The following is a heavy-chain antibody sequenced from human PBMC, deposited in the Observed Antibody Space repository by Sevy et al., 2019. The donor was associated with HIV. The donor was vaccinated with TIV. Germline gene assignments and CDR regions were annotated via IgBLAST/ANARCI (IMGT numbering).Heavy chain of an antibody. Sequence: GGSLRLSCVASGFTFSRYGMHWVRQAPGKGLEWVTFIRYDGSTRYYADSVKGRFTVSRDNSKNTLFLQMNSLRAEDTAVYYCAKGLGMVQGALLSDHFWGQGTMVTVSS. D-gene: IGHD3-10*01. CDR1: GFTFSRYG. V-gene: IGHV3-30*02. CDR3: AKGLGMVQGALLSDHF. CDR2: IRYDGSTR. J-gene: IGHJ3*01.